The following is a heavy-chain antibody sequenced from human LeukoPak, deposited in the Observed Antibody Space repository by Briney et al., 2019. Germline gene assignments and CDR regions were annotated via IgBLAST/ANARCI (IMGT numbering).Heavy chain of an antibody. CDR1: GYTFTGYY. J-gene: IGHJ4*02. D-gene: IGHD3-22*01. CDR3: AKGYYYDSSGYFPRYYYFDY. CDR2: INPNSGGT. V-gene: IGHV1-2*06. Sequence: GASVKVSCKASGYTFTGYYMHWVRQAPGQGLEWMGRINPNSGGTNYAQKFQGRVTMTRDTSISTAYKELSRLRSDDTAVYYCAKGYYYDSSGYFPRYYYFDYWGQGTLVTVSS.